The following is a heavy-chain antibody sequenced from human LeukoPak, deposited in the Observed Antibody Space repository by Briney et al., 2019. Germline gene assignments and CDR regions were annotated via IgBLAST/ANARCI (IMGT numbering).Heavy chain of an antibody. CDR1: GGSISSYY. CDR3: ASNTGTVFDY. CDR2: IYYSGST. J-gene: IGHJ4*02. V-gene: IGHV4-59*01. Sequence: SETLSLTCTVSGGSISSYYWSWIRQPPGKGLEWIGYIYYSGSTEYNPSLRSRVTISLDMSKHQFSLTLTSVTAADTAVYYCASNTGTVFDYWGQGALVTVSS. D-gene: IGHD7-27*01.